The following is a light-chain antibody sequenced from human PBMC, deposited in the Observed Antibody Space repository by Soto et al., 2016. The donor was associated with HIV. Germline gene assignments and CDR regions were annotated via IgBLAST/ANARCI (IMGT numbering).Light chain of an antibody. CDR3: QVWDSGNDHRGVV. Sequence: SYVLTQLPSVSVAPGKTASITCGGDNIESKSVHWYQQRPGQAPVLVVYHDSDRPSGIPERFSGSNSGNTATLTIKRVEAGDEADYYCQVWDSGNDHRGVVFGGGTKLTVL. V-gene: IGLV3-21*03. CDR2: HDS. CDR1: NIESKS. J-gene: IGLJ2*01.